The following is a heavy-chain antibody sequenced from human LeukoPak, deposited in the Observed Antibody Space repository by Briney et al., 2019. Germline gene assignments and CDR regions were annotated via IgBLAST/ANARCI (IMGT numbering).Heavy chain of an antibody. CDR1: GFTFSSYA. Sequence: GGSLRLSCAASGFTFSSYAMSWVRQAPGKGLEWVSTISGSGAYTYYADSVKGRFTISRDNSKNTLYLQMNSLRAEDTAVYYCAKYFASGSYYKLPHWGQGTLVTVSS. V-gene: IGHV3-23*01. D-gene: IGHD3-10*01. J-gene: IGHJ1*01. CDR2: ISGSGAYT. CDR3: AKYFASGSYYKLPH.